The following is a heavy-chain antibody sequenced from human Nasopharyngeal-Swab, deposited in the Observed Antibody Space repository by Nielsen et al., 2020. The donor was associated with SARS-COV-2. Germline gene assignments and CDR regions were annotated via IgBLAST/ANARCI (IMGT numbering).Heavy chain of an antibody. J-gene: IGHJ4*02. CDR3: ARDDGDVPGITGSGPPGGY. CDR2: INPNSGDT. CDR1: RYTFTDYY. V-gene: IGHV1-2*06. Sequence: ASVKVSCKASRYTFTDYYMHWVRQAPGQGLEWMGRINPNSGDTKYAQKFQGRVTVTRDKSINTAYMELSSLRSDDTAMYYCARDDGDVPGITGSGPPGGYWGQGTLVTVSS. D-gene: IGHD6-13*01.